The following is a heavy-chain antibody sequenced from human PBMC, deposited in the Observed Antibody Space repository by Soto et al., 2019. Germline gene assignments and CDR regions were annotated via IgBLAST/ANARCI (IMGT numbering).Heavy chain of an antibody. V-gene: IGHV3-30*01. J-gene: IGHJ4*02. Sequence: QVQLMESGGDVVQPGRSLRLSCAASGFTFSTYAFHWVRQAPGKGLEWVALISYDGSNTLYADSVKGRFTVSRDNSKNMVYLHMNSLGSEDAAIYYCARRHLVQPNFDKWGQGTLVTVSS. CDR1: GFTFSTYA. CDR3: ARRHLVQPNFDK. CDR2: ISYDGSNT.